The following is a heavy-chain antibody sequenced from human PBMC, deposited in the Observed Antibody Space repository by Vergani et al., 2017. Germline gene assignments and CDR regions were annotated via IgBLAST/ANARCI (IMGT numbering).Heavy chain of an antibody. CDR3: ARGTIRGPDSGATLAN. V-gene: IGHV3-48*04. J-gene: IGHJ4*02. CDR2: ISSSSSTR. D-gene: IGHD4/OR15-4a*01. CDR1: GFTFSSYS. Sequence: EVQLVESGGGLVQPGGSLRLSCAASGFTFSSYSMNWVRQAPGKGLEWVSYISSSSSTRYYADSVKGRFTISRDNAKNSLYLQMNSLRAEATAVYYCARGTIRGPDSGATLANWGQGTLVTVSS.